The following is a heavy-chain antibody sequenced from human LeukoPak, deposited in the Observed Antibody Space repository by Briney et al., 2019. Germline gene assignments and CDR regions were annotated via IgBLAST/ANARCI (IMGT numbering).Heavy chain of an antibody. D-gene: IGHD2-8*02. CDR2: ISGSGGST. V-gene: IGHV3-23*01. CDR1: GFTFSSYA. CDR3: ARDPWWRNYYYYGMDV. Sequence: QTGGSLRLSCAASGFTFSSYAMSWVRQAPGKRLEWVSAISGSGGSTYYADSVKGRFTISRDNSKNTLYLQMNSLRAEDTAVYYCARDPWWRNYYYYGMDVWGQGTTVTVSS. J-gene: IGHJ6*02.